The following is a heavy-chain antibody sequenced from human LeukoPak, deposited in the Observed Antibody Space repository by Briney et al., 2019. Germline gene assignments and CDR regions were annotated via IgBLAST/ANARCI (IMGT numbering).Heavy chain of an antibody. V-gene: IGHV3-74*01. CDR2: ISSDGSST. Sequence: QTGGSLRLSCAASGFTLSTYWMHWVRQGPGKGLVWVSRISSDGSSTSYADSVKGRFTISRDNAKNTPYLQMNSLRAEDTALYYCARGLSSGYYYHAFDIWGQGTMVTVSS. D-gene: IGHD3-22*01. CDR1: GFTLSTYW. CDR3: ARGLSSGYYYHAFDI. J-gene: IGHJ3*02.